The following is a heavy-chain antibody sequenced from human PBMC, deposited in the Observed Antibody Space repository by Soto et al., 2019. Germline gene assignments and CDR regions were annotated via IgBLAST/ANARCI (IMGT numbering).Heavy chain of an antibody. CDR1: VASISSSSYY. CDR3: ARVDYSYSSGWYGDGWFDR. Sequence: SETLSLTCTVSVASISSSSYYWGWIRQPPGKGLEWIGSIHYSGSTYYNPSLKSRVTISVDTSKNQFSLKLSSVTAADTAVYYCARVDYSYSSGWYGDGWFDRWGQGTLVTVSS. D-gene: IGHD6-13*01. J-gene: IGHJ5*02. V-gene: IGHV4-39*07. CDR2: IHYSGST.